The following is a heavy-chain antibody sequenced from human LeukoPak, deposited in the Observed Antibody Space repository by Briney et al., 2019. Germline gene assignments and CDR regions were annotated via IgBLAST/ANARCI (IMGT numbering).Heavy chain of an antibody. V-gene: IGHV4-59*01. D-gene: IGHD5-18*01. CDR2: IYYSGST. CDR3: VRDRSYGAFDY. Sequence: PSETLSLTCTVSGGSISSYYWSWIRQPPGKGLEWIGYIYYSGSTNYNPSLKSRVTISVDTSKNQFSLKLSSVTAADTAFYHCVRDRSYGAFDYWGQGTLVTVSS. J-gene: IGHJ4*02. CDR1: GGSISSYY.